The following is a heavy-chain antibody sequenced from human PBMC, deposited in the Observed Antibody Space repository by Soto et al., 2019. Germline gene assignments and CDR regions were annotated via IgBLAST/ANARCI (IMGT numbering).Heavy chain of an antibody. J-gene: IGHJ5*02. V-gene: IGHV3-23*01. CDR2: ISGSGGST. D-gene: IGHD3-10*01. CDR1: GFTFSSYA. Sequence: PGGSLRLSCAASGFTFSSYAMSWVRQAPGKGLEWVSAISGSGGSTYYADSVKGRFTISRDNSKNTLYLQMNSLRAEDTAGYYCAKGPTMVRVYWFDPWGQGTLVTVS. CDR3: AKGPTMVRVYWFDP.